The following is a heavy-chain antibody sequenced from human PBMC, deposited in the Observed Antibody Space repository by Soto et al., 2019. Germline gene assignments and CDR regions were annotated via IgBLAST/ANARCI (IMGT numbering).Heavy chain of an antibody. V-gene: IGHV1-18*01. CDR1: GYNFRSYG. J-gene: IGHJ6*02. CDR2: SSPYTDQT. Sequence: QVHLVQSGAEVRKPGASVKVSCKTSGYNFRSYGVSWVRQAPGQGFEWLGWSSPYTDQTDYAQKFQGRLTLTTDTSTSTFYMDLRSRTYDDTAVYYCARYYHLAPRHGYGIDVWGQGTTVIVS. D-gene: IGHD3-3*02. CDR3: ARYYHLAPRHGYGIDV.